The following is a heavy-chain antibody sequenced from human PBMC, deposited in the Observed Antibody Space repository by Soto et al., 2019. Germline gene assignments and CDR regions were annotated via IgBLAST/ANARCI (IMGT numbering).Heavy chain of an antibody. CDR3: ARDIGRKPGYFDY. Sequence: SETLSLTCTVSGGSISSGGYYWSWIRQHPGKGLEWIGYIYYSGITYYNPSLKSRLTISVDTSKNQFSLKLTSVTAADTAVYFCARDIGRKPGYFDYWGQGTLVTVYS. J-gene: IGHJ4*02. CDR2: IYYSGIT. CDR1: GGSISSGGYY. V-gene: IGHV4-31*03. D-gene: IGHD3-10*01.